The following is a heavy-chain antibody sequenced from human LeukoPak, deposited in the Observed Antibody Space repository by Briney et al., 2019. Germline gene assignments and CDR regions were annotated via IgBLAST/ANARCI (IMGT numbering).Heavy chain of an antibody. CDR3: ARANMVRGVGLFFDRNWFDP. J-gene: IGHJ5*02. D-gene: IGHD3-10*01. Sequence: ASVKVSCKASGYILTDYYMHWVRQAPGQGLEWMGWINPNSGGTNYAQKFQGRVTMTRDTSISTAYMELSRLRSDDTAVYYCARANMVRGVGLFFDRNWFDPWGQGALVTVSS. CDR2: INPNSGGT. CDR1: GYILTDYY. V-gene: IGHV1-2*02.